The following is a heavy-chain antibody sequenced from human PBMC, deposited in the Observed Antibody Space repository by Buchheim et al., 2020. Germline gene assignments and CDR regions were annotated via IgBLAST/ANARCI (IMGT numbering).Heavy chain of an antibody. D-gene: IGHD3-10*01. V-gene: IGHV3-23*01. CDR1: GFTFSSYA. CDR3: AKHFDYGSGSKYVTFGM. CDR2: ISISGGST. J-gene: IGHJ4*03. Sequence: EVQLLESGGNLVQPGGSLRLSCVASGFTFSSYAMSWVRQAPGKGLEWVSSISISGGSTYYADSVKGRFTISRDSSKNTLYLQMNNLGAEDTAVYYCAKHFDYGSGSKYVTFGMWGPGTL.